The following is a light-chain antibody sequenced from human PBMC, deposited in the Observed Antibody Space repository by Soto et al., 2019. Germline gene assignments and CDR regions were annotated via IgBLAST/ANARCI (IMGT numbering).Light chain of an antibody. J-gene: IGKJ5*01. CDR3: QQYENLPT. V-gene: IGKV1-33*01. Sequence: DIQMTQSPSTLSASVGDRVTITCRASQSISSWLAWYQQKPGRAPRLLLYDASSLETGVPSRFSGSGSGTDFTFTISRLQPEDIATYYCQQYENLPTFGQGTRLEIK. CDR2: DAS. CDR1: QSISSW.